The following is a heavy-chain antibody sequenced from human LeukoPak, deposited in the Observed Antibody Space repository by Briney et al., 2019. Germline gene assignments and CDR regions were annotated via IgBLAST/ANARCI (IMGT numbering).Heavy chain of an antibody. V-gene: IGHV1-46*01. CDR1: GYTFTSYY. Sequence: ASVKVSCKASGYTFTSYYMHWVRQAPGQGLEWMGIINPSGGSTSYAQKFHGRVTMTRDMSTSTVYMELSSLRSEDTAVYYCARARDIWFGDSNWFDPWGQGTLVTVSS. CDR2: INPSGGST. D-gene: IGHD3-10*01. CDR3: ARARDIWFGDSNWFDP. J-gene: IGHJ5*02.